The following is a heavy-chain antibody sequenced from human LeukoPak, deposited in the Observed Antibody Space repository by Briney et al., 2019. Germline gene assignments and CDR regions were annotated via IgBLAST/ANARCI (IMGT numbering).Heavy chain of an antibody. CDR1: GGTFSSYA. J-gene: IGHJ6*04. CDR2: VIPIFGTE. CDR3: ARDSGAAHGMDV. D-gene: IGHD3-10*01. Sequence: SVKVSCKASGGTFSSYAISWVRQAPGQGLEWMGGVIPIFGTENYAQKFQGRVTITADESTSTAYMELSSLRSEDTAVYYCARDSGAAHGMDVWGKGTTVTVSS. V-gene: IGHV1-69*13.